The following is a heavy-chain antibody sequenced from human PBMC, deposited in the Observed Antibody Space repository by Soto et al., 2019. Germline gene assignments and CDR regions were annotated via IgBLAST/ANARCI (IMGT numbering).Heavy chain of an antibody. CDR3: GRLEGLATISYYFDY. D-gene: IGHD1-1*01. J-gene: IGHJ4*02. CDR1: GGSFSGYY. Sequence: SETLSLTCAVYGGSFSGYYWSWIRQPPGKGLEWIGEINHSGSTNYNPSLKSRVTISVDTSKNQFSLKLSSVTAADTAVYYCGRLEGLATISYYFDYWGQRALVTVFS. V-gene: IGHV4-34*01. CDR2: INHSGST.